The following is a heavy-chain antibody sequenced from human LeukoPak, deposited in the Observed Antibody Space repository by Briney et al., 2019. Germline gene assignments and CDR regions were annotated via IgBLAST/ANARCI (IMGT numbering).Heavy chain of an antibody. J-gene: IGHJ5*02. Sequence: SQTLSLTCAVSGGSISSGGYSWSWIRQPPGKGLEWIGYIYHSGSTYYNPSLKSRVTISVDTSKNQLSLKLSSVTAADTAVYYCARESNYYGSGTGWFDPWGQGTLVTVSS. D-gene: IGHD3-10*01. CDR3: ARESNYYGSGTGWFDP. V-gene: IGHV4-30-4*07. CDR2: IYHSGST. CDR1: GGSISSGGYS.